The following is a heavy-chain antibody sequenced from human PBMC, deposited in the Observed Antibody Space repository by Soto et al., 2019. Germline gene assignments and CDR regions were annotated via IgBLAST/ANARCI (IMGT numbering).Heavy chain of an antibody. V-gene: IGHV3-30*18. J-gene: IGHJ4*02. CDR3: AKSARYCSSTSCYKGGYYFDY. CDR2: ISYDGSNK. Sequence: ESGGGVVQPGRSLRLSCAASGFTFSSYGMHWVRQAPGKGLEWVAVISYDGSNKYYADSVKGRFTISRDNSKNTLYLQMNSLRAEDTAVYYCAKSARYCSSTSCYKGGYYFDYWGQGTLVTVSS. CDR1: GFTFSSYG. D-gene: IGHD2-2*02.